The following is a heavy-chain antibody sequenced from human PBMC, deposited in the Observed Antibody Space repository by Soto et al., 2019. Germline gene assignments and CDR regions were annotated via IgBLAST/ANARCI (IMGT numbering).Heavy chain of an antibody. J-gene: IGHJ6*02. Sequence: QVQLVQSGAEVKKPGASVKVSCKASGYTFTSYAMHWVRQAPGQRLDWMGWINAGNGNTKYSQKFQGRVTITRDTSASTAYMELSSLRSEDTAVYYCARWYGGLGIAAAVPGMDVWGQGTTVSVSS. V-gene: IGHV1-3*01. CDR2: INAGNGNT. CDR1: GYTFTSYA. CDR3: ARWYGGLGIAAAVPGMDV. D-gene: IGHD6-13*01.